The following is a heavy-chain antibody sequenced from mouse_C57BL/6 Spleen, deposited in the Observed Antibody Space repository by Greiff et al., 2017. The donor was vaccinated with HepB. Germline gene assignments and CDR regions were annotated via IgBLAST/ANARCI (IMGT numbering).Heavy chain of an antibody. J-gene: IGHJ2*01. CDR3: ASEDGHPYGSPPFDC. D-gene: IGHD1-1*01. V-gene: IGHV1-52*01. CDR1: GYTFTSYW. Sequence: QVQLQQPGAELVRPGSSVKLSCKASGYTFTSYWLHWVKQRPIQGLEWIGNIDPSDSETHYNQKFKDKATLTADKSSTTAYMQLSSLTSEDSAVYYCASEDGHPYGSPPFDCWGQSTTLTVSS. CDR2: IDPSDSET.